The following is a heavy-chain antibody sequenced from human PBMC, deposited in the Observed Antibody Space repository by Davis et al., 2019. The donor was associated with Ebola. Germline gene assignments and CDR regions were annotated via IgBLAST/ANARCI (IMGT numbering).Heavy chain of an antibody. Sequence: GESLKISCAASGFTFRTNWMQWVRQAPGKGLVWVSRINSDGSFTSYGDSVKGRFTISRDNAKNTLYLQMTSLRADDTAVYYCATDPYGGNPQSADYWGQGSLVTVSS. J-gene: IGHJ4*02. D-gene: IGHD3-16*01. CDR2: INSDGSFT. CDR3: ATDPYGGNPQSADY. CDR1: GFTFRTNW. V-gene: IGHV3-74*01.